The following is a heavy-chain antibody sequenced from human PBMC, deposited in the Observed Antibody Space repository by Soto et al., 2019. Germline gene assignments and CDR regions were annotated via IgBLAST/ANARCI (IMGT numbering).Heavy chain of an antibody. CDR1: GGTFSGFP. CDR3: ATRGDGKNHGWFDP. Sequence: SVKVSCKASGGTFSGFPITWVRQAPGQGLELMGGINPIIGTTNYPQKFQGRVTITADESTSTAYMELKNLRSDDTAVYYCATRGDGKNHGWFDPWGQGTLVTVSS. D-gene: IGHD3-10*01. CDR2: INPIIGTT. J-gene: IGHJ5*02. V-gene: IGHV1-69*13.